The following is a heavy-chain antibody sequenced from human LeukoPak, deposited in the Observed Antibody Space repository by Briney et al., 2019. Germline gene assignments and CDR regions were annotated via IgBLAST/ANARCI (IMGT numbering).Heavy chain of an antibody. CDR2: VSHTSTYI. V-gene: IGHV3-21*01. D-gene: IGHD6-13*01. J-gene: IGHJ6*02. Sequence: PGGSLRLSCAASGFTFSTYSMNWVRQAPGKGLEWVSSVSHTSTYIYYADSLKGRFAISRDNAKNSLYLQMNSLRAEDTAVYYCARGAAAGNNYYYSTMDDWGQGTTVTVSS. CDR3: ARGAAAGNNYYYSTMDD. CDR1: GFTFSTYS.